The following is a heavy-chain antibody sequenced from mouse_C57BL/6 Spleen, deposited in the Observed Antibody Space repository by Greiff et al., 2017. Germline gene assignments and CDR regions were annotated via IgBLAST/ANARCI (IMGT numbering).Heavy chain of an antibody. CDR1: GYAFSSYW. J-gene: IGHJ1*03. Sequence: VKLMESGAELVKPGASVKISCKASGYAFSSYWMNWVKQRPGKGLEWIGQIYPGDGDTNYNGKFKGKATLTADKSSSTAYMQLSSLTSEDSAVYFCARGDYYGSSPYWYFDVWGTGTTVTVSS. CDR2: IYPGDGDT. V-gene: IGHV1-80*01. CDR3: ARGDYYGSSPYWYFDV. D-gene: IGHD1-1*01.